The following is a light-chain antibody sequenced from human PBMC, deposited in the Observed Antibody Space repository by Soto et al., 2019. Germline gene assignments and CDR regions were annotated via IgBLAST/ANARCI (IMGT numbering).Light chain of an antibody. CDR2: DAS. V-gene: IGKV3-11*01. CDR1: QSVSSY. J-gene: IGKJ5*01. CDR3: QQRSNWPPIT. Sequence: EIVLTQSPATLSLSPGARATLSCRASQSVSSYFAWYQQKPVQAPRLLIYDASNRATDIPARFSGSGSGTDFTLPISSLEPEDFAVYYCQQRSNWPPITFGQGTRLEIK.